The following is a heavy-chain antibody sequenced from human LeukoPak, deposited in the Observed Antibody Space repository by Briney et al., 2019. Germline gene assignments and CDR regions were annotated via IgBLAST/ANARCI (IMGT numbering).Heavy chain of an antibody. Sequence: PGGSLRLSCAASGFTYISYWMSWVRQAPGKGLEWVANIKQDGSEKYYVDSVKGRFTISIDNAKNSLYLQMNSLRAEVTAVYCCAREVITIFGGYDEWFDPWGQGTLVTVSS. V-gene: IGHV3-7*01. CDR2: IKQDGSEK. J-gene: IGHJ5*02. CDR3: AREVITIFGGYDEWFDP. CDR1: GFTYISYW. D-gene: IGHD3-3*01.